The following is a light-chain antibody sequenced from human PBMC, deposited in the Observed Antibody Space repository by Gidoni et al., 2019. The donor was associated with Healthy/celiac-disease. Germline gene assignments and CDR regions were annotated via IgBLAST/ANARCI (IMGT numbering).Light chain of an antibody. V-gene: IGKV3-20*01. CDR2: GAS. CDR1: QSVSSSY. Sequence: EIVLTQSPGPLSLSPGERATLSCRASQSVSSSYLACYQQKPGQAPRLLIYGASSRATGIPDRFSGSGSGTDFTLTISRLEPEDFAVYYCQQYGSSPPWTFGQGTKVEIK. J-gene: IGKJ1*01. CDR3: QQYGSSPPWT.